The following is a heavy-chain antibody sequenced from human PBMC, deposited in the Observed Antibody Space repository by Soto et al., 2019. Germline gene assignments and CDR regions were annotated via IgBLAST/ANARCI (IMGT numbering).Heavy chain of an antibody. J-gene: IGHJ5*02. D-gene: IGHD3-10*01. CDR2: INHSGSS. Sequence: PSETLSLTCAVSGGSFSSYYWSWIRQPPGKGLEWIGAINHSGSSNYNPSLKSRVTISVETSTNQFSLKLSSVTAADTAVYYCAGGSSRGWFGELLLSRCLGFDPWGQGTLVTVSS. V-gene: IGHV4-34*01. CDR3: AGGSSRGWFGELLLSRCLGFDP. CDR1: GGSFSSYY.